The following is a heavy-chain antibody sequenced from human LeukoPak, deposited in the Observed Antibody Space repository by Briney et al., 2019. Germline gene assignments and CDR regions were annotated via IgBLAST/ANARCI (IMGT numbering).Heavy chain of an antibody. J-gene: IGHJ4*02. CDR2: ITSSSSYI. CDR3: ARDTGSLDY. D-gene: IGHD1-26*01. Sequence: PGGSLRLSCAASGFTVSSNYMSWVRQAPGKGLAWVSSITSSSSYIYYADSVKGRFTISRDNAKNSLYLQMNSLRAEDTAVYYCARDTGSLDYWGQGTLVTVSS. V-gene: IGHV3-21*01. CDR1: GFTVSSNY.